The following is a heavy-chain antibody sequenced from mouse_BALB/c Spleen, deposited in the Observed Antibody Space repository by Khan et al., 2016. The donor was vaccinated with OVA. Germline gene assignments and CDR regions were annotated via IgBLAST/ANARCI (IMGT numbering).Heavy chain of an antibody. V-gene: IGHV1-4*01. J-gene: IGHJ4*01. Sequence: VQLQESGAELARPGASVKMSCKASGYTFTSHTMHWVKQRPGKGLEWIGYINPRSGYTNYNQKFNDKATLTADKYSSTAYMQLSSLTSEDSAVYYCARRTTEYAMDYWGQGTSVTVSS. D-gene: IGHD2-14*01. CDR3: ARRTTEYAMDY. CDR1: GYTFTSHT. CDR2: INPRSGYT.